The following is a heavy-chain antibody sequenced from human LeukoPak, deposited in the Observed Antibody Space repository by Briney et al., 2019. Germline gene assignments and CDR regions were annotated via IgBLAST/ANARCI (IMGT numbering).Heavy chain of an antibody. D-gene: IGHD6-19*01. V-gene: IGHV4-59*08. CDR2: ISDKGTT. CDR3: ARRDAGWNYCDY. Sequence: SETLSLTCAVSGVSINSHYWSWIRHSPGRRLEWIGHISDKGTTKYNPSLKSRVIISADTSKNHLSLNLTSVFAADTAIYYCARRDAGWNYCDYWGQGILVTVSS. CDR1: GVSINSHY. J-gene: IGHJ4*02.